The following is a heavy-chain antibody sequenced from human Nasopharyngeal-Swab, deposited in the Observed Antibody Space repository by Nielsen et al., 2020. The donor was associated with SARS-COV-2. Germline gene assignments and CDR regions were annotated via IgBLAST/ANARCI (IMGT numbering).Heavy chain of an antibody. CDR3: ARGRVPTEDY. V-gene: IGHV1-18*01. CDR2: ISAYNGNT. Sequence: WVRQAPGQGLEWMGWISAYNGNTYYAQKLQGRVTMTTDTSTSTAYMELRSLRSDDTAVYYCARGRVPTEDYWGQGTLVTVSS. J-gene: IGHJ4*02. D-gene: IGHD2-2*01.